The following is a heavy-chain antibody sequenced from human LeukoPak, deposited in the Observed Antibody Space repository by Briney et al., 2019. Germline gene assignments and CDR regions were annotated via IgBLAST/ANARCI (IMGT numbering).Heavy chain of an antibody. CDR1: GFTFDDYT. D-gene: IGHD3-3*01. CDR2: INWDGGRI. Sequence: GGSLRLSCAVSGFTFDDYTMNWVRQAPGKGLEWVSLINWDGGRIYYADSVKGRFTISRDNSKNTLYVQMNSLRAEDTAVYYCANNQWDYDFWSGSSKTFDYWGQGTLVTVSS. CDR3: ANNQWDYDFWSGSSKTFDY. J-gene: IGHJ4*02. V-gene: IGHV3-43*01.